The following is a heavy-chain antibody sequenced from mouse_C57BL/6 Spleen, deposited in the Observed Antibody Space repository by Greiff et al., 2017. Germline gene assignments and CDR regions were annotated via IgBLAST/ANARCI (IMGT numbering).Heavy chain of an antibody. Sequence: QVQLQQPGAELVKPGASVKLSCTASGYTFTSYWMHWVKQRPGQGLEWIGMIHPNSGSTNYNEKFKSKATLTVDKSSSTAYMQLSSLKSEDSAVYYCARDYYGSSYNAMDYWGQGTSVTVSS. V-gene: IGHV1-64*01. CDR3: ARDYYGSSYNAMDY. CDR1: GYTFTSYW. D-gene: IGHD1-1*01. CDR2: IHPNSGST. J-gene: IGHJ4*01.